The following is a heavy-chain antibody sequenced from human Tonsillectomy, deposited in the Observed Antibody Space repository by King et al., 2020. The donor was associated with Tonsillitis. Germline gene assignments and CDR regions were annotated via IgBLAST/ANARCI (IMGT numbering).Heavy chain of an antibody. Sequence: ELQLVQSGGGLVQPGGSLRLSCAASDFAVSRNYMSWVRLAPGKGLEWVSVVYSDGSSYYADSVKGRFTISRHASKNTLYLQMNRLQREDTAVYYCATSRLRFLAWSAYGFDVWGQGTTVTVSS. CDR3: ATSRLRFLAWSAYGFDV. CDR2: VYSDGSS. D-gene: IGHD3-3*01. CDR1: DFAVSRNY. V-gene: IGHV3-53*04. J-gene: IGHJ6*02.